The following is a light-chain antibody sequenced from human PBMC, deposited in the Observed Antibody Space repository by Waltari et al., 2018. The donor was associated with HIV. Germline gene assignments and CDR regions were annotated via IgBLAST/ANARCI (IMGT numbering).Light chain of an antibody. Sequence: DIVMTQSPDSLAVSLGERATINCKSRRNLFYRSNNKNYLAWFQKKPGQPPKLLIYWASIRESGVPERFSGSGSRTDFTLTISSLQAEDVAVYYCQQYYILPLTFGPGTKVDIK. CDR3: QQYYILPLT. CDR1: RNLFYRSNNKNY. J-gene: IGKJ3*01. V-gene: IGKV4-1*01. CDR2: WAS.